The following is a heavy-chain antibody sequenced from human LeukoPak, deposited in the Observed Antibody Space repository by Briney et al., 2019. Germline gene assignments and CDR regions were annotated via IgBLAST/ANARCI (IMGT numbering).Heavy chain of an antibody. J-gene: IGHJ4*02. CDR2: IYNSGST. Sequence: PSETLSLTCTVSSGSISINYWSWIRQSPGKGLEWIGYIYNSGSTNYNPSLKSRVTISVDTSKNQFSLKLSSVTAADTAVYYCARRAGVAARPPYYFDYWGQETLVTVSS. V-gene: IGHV4-59*08. CDR3: ARRAGVAARPPYYFDY. CDR1: SGSISINY. D-gene: IGHD6-6*01.